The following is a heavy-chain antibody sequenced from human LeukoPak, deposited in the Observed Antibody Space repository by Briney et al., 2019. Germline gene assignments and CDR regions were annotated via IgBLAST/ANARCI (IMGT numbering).Heavy chain of an antibody. J-gene: IGHJ4*02. D-gene: IGHD3-10*01. Sequence: ASVKVSCKGSGYTFTSYGISWVRQAPGQGLEWMGWINTYNVNTNYAQKLQGRVTMTTDTSTSTAYMELRSLRSDDTAVYYCARSGGVRVRGDFDYWGQGTLVTVSS. CDR2: INTYNVNT. CDR1: GYTFTSYG. CDR3: ARSGGVRVRGDFDY. V-gene: IGHV1-18*01.